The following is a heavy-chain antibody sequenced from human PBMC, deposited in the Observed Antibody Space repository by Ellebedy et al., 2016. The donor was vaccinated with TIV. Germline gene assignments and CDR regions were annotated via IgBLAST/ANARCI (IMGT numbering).Heavy chain of an antibody. CDR3: ARWADYELLTGHMIYAFDM. CDR1: GFTFNSYW. D-gene: IGHD3-9*01. J-gene: IGHJ3*02. CDR2: INQDGSEK. Sequence: PGGSLRLSCAASGFTFNSYWMTWVRQAPGKGLEWVANINQDGSEKYYVDSVKGRFTISRDNAKKSLYLQMNSLRTEDTAVFYCARWADYELLTGHMIYAFDMWGQGTMFAVSS. V-gene: IGHV3-7*01.